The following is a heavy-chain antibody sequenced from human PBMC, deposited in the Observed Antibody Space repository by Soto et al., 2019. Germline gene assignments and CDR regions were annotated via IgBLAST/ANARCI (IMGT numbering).Heavy chain of an antibody. V-gene: IGHV4-34*01. CDR2: INHSGST. D-gene: IGHD6-19*01. CDR3: ARGREQWMADAFDI. CDR1: VVSFSGYY. Sequence: SETLSLTCGFYVVSFSGYYWNCIRHAPGKGLEWIGEINHSGSTKYNPSLKSRVTISVDTSKNQFSLKVRSVTAADTAVYYCARGREQWMADAFDIWGQGTMVTVSS. J-gene: IGHJ3*02.